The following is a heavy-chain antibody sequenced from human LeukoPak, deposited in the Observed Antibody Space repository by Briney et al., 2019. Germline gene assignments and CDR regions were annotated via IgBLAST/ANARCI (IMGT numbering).Heavy chain of an antibody. V-gene: IGHV4-38-2*01. D-gene: IGHD3-22*01. J-gene: IGHJ4*02. CDR1: GYPISSGYY. CDR3: ARVVVKGYYFDY. Sequence: SETLSLTCAVSGYPISSGYYWGWIRQPPGKGLEWIGSIYHSGSTYYNPSLKSRVTISVDTSKNQFSLKLSSVTAADTAVYYCARVVVKGYYFDYWGQGTLVTVSS. CDR2: IYHSGST.